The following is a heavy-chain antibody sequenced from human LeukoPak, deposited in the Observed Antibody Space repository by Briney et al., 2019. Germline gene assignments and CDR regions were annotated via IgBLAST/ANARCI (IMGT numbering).Heavy chain of an antibody. J-gene: IGHJ4*02. V-gene: IGHV3-23*01. D-gene: IGHD2-21*01. CDR3: AKDNFGLVPYCFDS. CDR1: GFTFTDYA. CDR2: IGGGGFNT. Sequence: GGSLRLSCVASGFTFTDYAMSWVRQAPGKGLEWVSSIGGGGFNTHYADSVKGRLSISRDTSTNTLYLEMNSLRADDSALYYCAKDNFGLVPYCFDSWGQGTLVTVSS.